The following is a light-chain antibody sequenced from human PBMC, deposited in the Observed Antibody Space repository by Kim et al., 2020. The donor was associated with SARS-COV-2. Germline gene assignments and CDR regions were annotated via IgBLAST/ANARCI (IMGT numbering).Light chain of an antibody. J-gene: IGKJ4*01. CDR1: QSILYSSSNENY. CDR2: WAS. CDR3: QQYYATPLT. V-gene: IGKV4-1*01. Sequence: DIVMTQSPDSLAVSLGERATVNCKSSQSILYSSSNENYLAWYQQKPGQPPKLLIHWASTRESGVPDRFSGSGSGTDFTLTISSLQAEDVAVYYCQQYYATPLTFGGGTKLEIK.